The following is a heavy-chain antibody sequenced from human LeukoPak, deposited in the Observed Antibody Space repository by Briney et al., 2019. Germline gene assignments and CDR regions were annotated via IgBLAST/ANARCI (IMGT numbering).Heavy chain of an antibody. CDR2: ISSNGGST. V-gene: IGHV3-64D*06. J-gene: IGHJ6*02. CDR3: VKGYSSSSCRGTCYYYAMDV. Sequence: TGGSLRLSCAASGFTFSGHAMHWVRQAPGKGLEYVSTISSNGGSTDYADSVKGRFAISRDNSKNTLYLQMNSLRVEDTAVYYCVKGYSSSSCRGTCYYYAMDVWGQGTTVTVSS. CDR1: GFTFSGHA. D-gene: IGHD6-6*01.